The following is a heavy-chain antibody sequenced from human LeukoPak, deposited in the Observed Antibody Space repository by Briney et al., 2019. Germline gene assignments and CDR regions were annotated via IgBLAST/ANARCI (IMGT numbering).Heavy chain of an antibody. J-gene: IGHJ4*02. CDR1: GGSISSSSYY. V-gene: IGHV4-39*01. Sequence: SETLSLTCTVSGGSISSSSYYWGWIRQPPGKGLEWIGSIYYSGSTYYNPSLKSRVTISVDTSKNQFSLKLSSVTAADTAVYYCARMGWQQRTQGSKFDYWGQGTLVTVSS. D-gene: IGHD6-13*01. CDR3: ARMGWQQRTQGSKFDY. CDR2: IYYSGST.